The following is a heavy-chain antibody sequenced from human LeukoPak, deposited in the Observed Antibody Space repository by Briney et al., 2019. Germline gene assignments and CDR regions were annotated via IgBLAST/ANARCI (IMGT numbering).Heavy chain of an antibody. V-gene: IGHV3-23*01. CDR3: TTDPARPLDWFDP. CDR1: GFTFSSYA. J-gene: IGHJ5*02. Sequence: GGSLRLSCAASGFTFSSYAMSWVRQAPGKGLEWVSAISGSGGSTYYADSVKGRFTISRDNSKNTLYLQMNSLKTEDTAVYYCTTDPARPLDWFDPWGQGTLVTVSS. CDR2: ISGSGGST. D-gene: IGHD6-6*01.